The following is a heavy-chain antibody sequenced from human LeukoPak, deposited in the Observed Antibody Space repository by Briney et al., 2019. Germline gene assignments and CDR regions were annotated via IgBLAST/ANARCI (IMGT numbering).Heavy chain of an antibody. CDR2: ISSCSSAI. D-gene: IGHD6-19*01. CDR1: GFSFSGYS. CDR3: ARVGIAVAQFFDY. J-gene: IGHJ4*02. V-gene: IGHV3-48*02. Sequence: PGGSLRLSCAASGFSFSGYSMNWVRQAPGKGLEWVSYISSCSSAIYYADSVKGRFTISRDNAKNSLYLQMNSLRDEDTAVYYCARVGIAVAQFFDYWGQGTLVTVSS.